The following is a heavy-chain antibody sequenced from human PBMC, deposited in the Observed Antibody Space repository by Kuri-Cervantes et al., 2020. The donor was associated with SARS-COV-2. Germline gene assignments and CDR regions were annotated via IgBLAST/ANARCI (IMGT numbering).Heavy chain of an antibody. D-gene: IGHD1-26*01. J-gene: IGHJ6*02. Sequence: KVSCKGSGYSFTSYWIGWVRQMPGKGLEWMGRIDPSDSYTNYSPSFQGHATISADKSISTAYLQWSSLKASDTAMYYCAASLLYRIYYYYGMDVWGQGTTVTVSS. CDR1: GYSFTSYW. CDR2: IDPSDSYT. CDR3: AASLLYRIYYYYGMDV. V-gene: IGHV5-10-1*01.